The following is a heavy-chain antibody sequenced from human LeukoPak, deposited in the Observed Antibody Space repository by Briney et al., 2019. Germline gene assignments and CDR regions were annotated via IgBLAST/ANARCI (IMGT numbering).Heavy chain of an antibody. Sequence: PSQTLSLTCTVSGGSVSSGNYYWSWIRQPAGKRLELIGRMYTSVSTHYNPSLKSRVTISRDTSTNQFSLKLTSVTAADTAVYYCAGMIGYFDFWGQGTLVTVSS. D-gene: IGHD3-16*01. V-gene: IGHV4-61*02. J-gene: IGHJ4*02. CDR3: AGMIGYFDF. CDR1: GGSVSSGNYY. CDR2: MYTSVST.